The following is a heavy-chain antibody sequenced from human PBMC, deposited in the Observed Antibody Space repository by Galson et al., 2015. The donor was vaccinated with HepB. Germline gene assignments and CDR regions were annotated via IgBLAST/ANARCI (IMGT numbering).Heavy chain of an antibody. Sequence: SVKVSCKASGGTFSSYAISWVRQAPGQGLEWMGRIIPILGIANYAQKFQGRVTITADKSTSTAYMELSSLRSEDTAVYYCATWVCSGGSCYPGWFDPWGQGTLVTVSS. J-gene: IGHJ5*02. D-gene: IGHD2-15*01. CDR2: IIPILGIA. V-gene: IGHV1-69*04. CDR3: ATWVCSGGSCYPGWFDP. CDR1: GGTFSSYA.